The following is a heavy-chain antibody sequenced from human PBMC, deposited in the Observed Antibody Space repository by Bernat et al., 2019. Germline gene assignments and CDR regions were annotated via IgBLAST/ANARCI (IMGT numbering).Heavy chain of an antibody. V-gene: IGHV3-48*02. J-gene: IGHJ6*02. CDR1: GFTFSSYS. CDR2: ISSSSSTI. Sequence: EVQLVESGGGLVQPGGSLRLSCAASGFTFSSYSMNWVRQAPGKGLEWVSYISSSSSTIYYADSVKGRFTISRDNAKNSLYLQMNSLRDEDTAVYYCARENPVAGTMSLFYGMDVWGQGTTVTVSS. D-gene: IGHD6-19*01. CDR3: ARENPVAGTMSLFYGMDV.